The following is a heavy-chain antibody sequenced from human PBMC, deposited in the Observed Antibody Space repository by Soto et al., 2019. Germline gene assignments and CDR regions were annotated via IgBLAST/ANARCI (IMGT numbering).Heavy chain of an antibody. D-gene: IGHD3-10*01. J-gene: IGHJ3*02. CDR2: IGTSGHA. Sequence: EVQLVETGGGLVQAGGSLRLSCAASGFTFSGHGMHWVRQAAGESLEWVSVIGTSGHAFYADSVKGRFTITREDAKNSVYLQMNSLRDGDTAGYYCARGGGFGEQYSDAFDIWGQGTMVTVSS. CDR3: ARGGGFGEQYSDAFDI. CDR1: GFTFSGHG. V-gene: IGHV3-13*01.